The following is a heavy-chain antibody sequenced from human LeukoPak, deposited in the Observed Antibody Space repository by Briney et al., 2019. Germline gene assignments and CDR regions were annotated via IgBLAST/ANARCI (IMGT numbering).Heavy chain of an antibody. CDR1: GYTFTGYY. J-gene: IGHJ5*02. Sequence: ASVKVSCKASGYTFTGYYMHWVRQAPGQGLEWMGWINPNSGGTNYAQKFQGRVTMTRDTSISTAYMELSRLRSGDTAVYYCAREYSSSWYLSFDPWGQGTLVAVSS. D-gene: IGHD6-13*01. CDR3: AREYSSSWYLSFDP. CDR2: INPNSGGT. V-gene: IGHV1-2*02.